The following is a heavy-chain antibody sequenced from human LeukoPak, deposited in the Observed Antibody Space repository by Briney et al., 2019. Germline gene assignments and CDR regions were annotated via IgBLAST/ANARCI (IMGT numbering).Heavy chain of an antibody. CDR1: GGSISSSSYY. D-gene: IGHD3-3*01. V-gene: IGHV4-39*01. CDR3: ARRGRSGTVDY. Sequence: SETLSLTCTVSGGSISSSSYYWGWIRQPPGKGLEWIGSIYYSGSTYYNPSLKSRVTISVDTSKNQFSLKLSSVTAADTAVYYCARRGRSGTVDYWGQGTLVTVSS. J-gene: IGHJ4*02. CDR2: IYYSGST.